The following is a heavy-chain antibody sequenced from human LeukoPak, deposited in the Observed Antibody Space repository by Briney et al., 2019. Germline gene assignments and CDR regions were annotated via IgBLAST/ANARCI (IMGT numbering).Heavy chain of an antibody. CDR1: GFTFSDYY. CDR2: ISSSASTI. CDR3: ARRAPRSPYFDY. D-gene: IGHD6-6*01. Sequence: GGSLRLSCAASGFTFSDYYMNWIRQAPGKGLEWVSYISSSASTIYYADPVKGRFTISRDNAKNSLFLQMNSLRAEDTAVYYCARRAPRSPYFDYWGQGILVTVSS. J-gene: IGHJ4*02. V-gene: IGHV3-11*04.